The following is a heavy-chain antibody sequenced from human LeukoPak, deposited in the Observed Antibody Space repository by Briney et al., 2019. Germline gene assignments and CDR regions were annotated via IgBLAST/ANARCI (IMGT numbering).Heavy chain of an antibody. J-gene: IGHJ4*02. CDR1: GFTFSDHY. CDR2: TRNKANSYTT. V-gene: IGHV3-72*01. CDR3: ARGPQARD. Sequence: GGSLRLSCAASGFTFSDHYMDWVRQAPGKGLEWVGRTRNKANSYTTEYAASVKGRFTISRDDSKNTLYLQVNSLKTEDTAVYYCARGPQARDWGQGTLVTVSS.